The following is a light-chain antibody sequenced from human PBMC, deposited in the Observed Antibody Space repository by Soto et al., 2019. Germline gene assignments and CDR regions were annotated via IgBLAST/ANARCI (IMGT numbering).Light chain of an antibody. CDR3: SSYTSTNTGI. V-gene: IGLV2-14*01. Sequence: QSALTQPASVSGSPGQSITISCTGSSSDVGAYNYVSWYQHHPGEAPKLIIYRVTKRPSGVSSRFSASKSGNTASLTISGLQAEDECHYYCSSYTSTNTGIFGGGTKLTVL. CDR2: RVT. J-gene: IGLJ2*01. CDR1: SSDVGAYNY.